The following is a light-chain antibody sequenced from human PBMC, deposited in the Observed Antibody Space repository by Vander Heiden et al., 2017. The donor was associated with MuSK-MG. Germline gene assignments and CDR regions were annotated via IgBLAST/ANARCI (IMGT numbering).Light chain of an antibody. CDR1: QSLTSGY. J-gene: IGKJ1*01. V-gene: IGKV3-20*01. CDR3: QQDHSFWT. CDR2: GAS. Sequence: EIVLTQSPGTLSLSPGERATLSCRASQSLTSGYLAWYQQKPGQAPRLLIYGASSRANGIPDRFSDSGSGTDFSLSISRLEPEDFAVYFWQQDHSFWTFGQGTKVEIK.